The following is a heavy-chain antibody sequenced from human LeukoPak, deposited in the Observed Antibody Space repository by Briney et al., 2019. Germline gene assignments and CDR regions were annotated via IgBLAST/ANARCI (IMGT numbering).Heavy chain of an antibody. CDR3: ARSFYYSDSSDYYYVFGY. Sequence: PGESLRLSCAASGFTFRSYAMSWVRQSPGKGLEWVSTISGRGGFTYYADSVKGRFTIPRDSSKLYLQMSTLRAEDTAVYYCARSFYYSDSSDYYYVFGYWGQGTLVTVSS. CDR1: GFTFRSYA. J-gene: IGHJ4*02. CDR2: ISGRGGFT. V-gene: IGHV3-23*01. D-gene: IGHD3-22*01.